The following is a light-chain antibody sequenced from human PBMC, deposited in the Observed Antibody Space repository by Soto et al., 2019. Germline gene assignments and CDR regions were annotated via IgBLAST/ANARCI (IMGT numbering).Light chain of an antibody. CDR1: QSVTSN. CDR3: QQYDSSPRT. CDR2: AAS. Sequence: EIVLTQSPDTLAVSPGEVATLSCWASQSVTSNLAWYQQKRGQAPRLLIYAASTRATGVPARFSGSGSGTEFTLTISSLQSEDFAVYYCQQYDSSPRTFGQGTKVDIK. V-gene: IGKV3D-15*01. J-gene: IGKJ1*01.